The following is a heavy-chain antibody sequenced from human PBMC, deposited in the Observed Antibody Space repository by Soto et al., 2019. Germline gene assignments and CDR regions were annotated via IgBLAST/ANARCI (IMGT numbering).Heavy chain of an antibody. CDR3: AGWGAIGDAFDI. CDR1: GGSISSSSYY. CDR2: IYYSGST. D-gene: IGHD2-2*02. J-gene: IGHJ3*02. Sequence: NPSETLSLTCTVSGGSISSSSYYWGWIRQPPGKGLEWIGSIYYSGSTYYNPSLKSRVTISVDTSKNQFSLKLSSVTAADTAVYYCAGWGAIGDAFDIWGQGTMVTVSS. V-gene: IGHV4-39*01.